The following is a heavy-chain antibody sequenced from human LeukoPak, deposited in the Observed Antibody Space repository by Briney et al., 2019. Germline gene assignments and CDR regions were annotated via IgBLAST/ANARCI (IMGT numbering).Heavy chain of an antibody. CDR3: AKESGSRSYGAYFPH. Sequence: ASVKVSCKASGYTFTSYYMHWVRQAPGQGLEWMGIINPSGGSTSYAQKFQGRVTMTRDTSTSTVYMELNSLRAEDTAVYYCAKESGSRSYGAYFPHWGQGTLVTVSS. V-gene: IGHV1-46*01. CDR1: GYTFTSYY. J-gene: IGHJ1*01. CDR2: INPSGGST. D-gene: IGHD6-13*01.